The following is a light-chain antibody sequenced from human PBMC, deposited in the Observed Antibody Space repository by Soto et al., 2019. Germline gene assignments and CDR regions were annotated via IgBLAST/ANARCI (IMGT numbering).Light chain of an antibody. V-gene: IGLV2-11*01. J-gene: IGLJ1*01. CDR3: CSYAGSYTRYV. CDR1: SSDVGGYIY. Sequence: QSALTQPRSVSGSPGQSVTISCTGTSSDVGGYIYVSWYQQHPGKAPKLMIYDVSKRPSGVPDRFSGSKSGNTASLTISGLQAEDEADYYCCSYAGSYTRYVFGTGTKLTVL. CDR2: DVS.